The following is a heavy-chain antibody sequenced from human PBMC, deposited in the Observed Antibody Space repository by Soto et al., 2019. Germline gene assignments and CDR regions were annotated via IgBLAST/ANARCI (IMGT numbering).Heavy chain of an antibody. CDR3: ARDREIGYCSGCSCYYFDY. Sequence: QVQLVESGGGVVQPGRSLRISCAASGFTFSSYGMNWVRQAPGKGLEWVAVIWSDGSNKYYADSVKGRFTISRDNSKNTLHLQKNSLRAEYTALYYCARDREIGYCSGCSCYYFDYWGQGTLVTVSS. D-gene: IGHD2-15*01. CDR2: IWSDGSNK. J-gene: IGHJ4*02. CDR1: GFTFSSYG. V-gene: IGHV3-33*01.